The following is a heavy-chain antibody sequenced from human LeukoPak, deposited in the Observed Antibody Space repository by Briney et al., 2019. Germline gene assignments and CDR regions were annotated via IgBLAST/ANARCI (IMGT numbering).Heavy chain of an antibody. CDR2: INPNSGDT. V-gene: IGHV1-2*02. Sequence: ASVKVSCKASGYTFSGYYMHWVRQAPGQGLEWMGWINPNSGDTNYAQKFQGRVTMTRDMSINTAYVELGRLRSDDTAVYHCARDPSSRGNFDYWGQGTLVTVSS. CDR1: GYTFSGYY. D-gene: IGHD5-24*01. CDR3: ARDPSSRGNFDY. J-gene: IGHJ4*02.